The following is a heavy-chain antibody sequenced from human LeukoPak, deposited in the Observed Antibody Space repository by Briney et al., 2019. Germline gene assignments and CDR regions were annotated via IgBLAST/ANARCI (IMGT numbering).Heavy chain of an antibody. D-gene: IGHD5-18*01. Sequence: ASVKVSCKASGYTFTGYYMHWVRQAPGQGLEWMGWINPNSGGTNYAQKFQGRVAMTRDTSISTAYMELSRLRSDDTAVYYCARGPGYSYGAEGYWGQGTLLTVSS. V-gene: IGHV1-2*02. CDR2: INPNSGGT. CDR3: ARGPGYSYGAEGY. J-gene: IGHJ4*02. CDR1: GYTFTGYY.